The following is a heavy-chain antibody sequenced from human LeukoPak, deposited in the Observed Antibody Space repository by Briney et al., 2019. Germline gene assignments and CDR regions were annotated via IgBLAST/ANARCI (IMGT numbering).Heavy chain of an antibody. CDR3: AKGGASRFDP. Sequence: GGSLRLSCTASGFTFSSYAMHWLRQAPGKGLEWVANIKHDGSDKYYVDSVKGRFTISRDNAKNSLYLQMNSLRAEDTAVYYCAKGGASRFDPWGQGTLVTVSS. J-gene: IGHJ5*02. CDR1: GFTFSSYA. D-gene: IGHD1-26*01. CDR2: IKHDGSDK. V-gene: IGHV3-7*01.